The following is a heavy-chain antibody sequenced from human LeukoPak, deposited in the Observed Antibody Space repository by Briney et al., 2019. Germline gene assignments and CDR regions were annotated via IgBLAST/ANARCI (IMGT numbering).Heavy chain of an antibody. CDR2: VYSGGST. J-gene: IGHJ3*02. CDR3: ARDKAYYYDSSGSAGDAFDI. V-gene: IGHV3-53*01. CDR1: GFTVSSNY. D-gene: IGHD3-22*01. Sequence: PGGSLRLSCAASGFTVSSNYMGWVRQGPGKGLEWGSVVYSGGSTYYADSVRGRFTISRDNSKNTLYLQMNSLRAEDTAVYYCARDKAYYYDSSGSAGDAFDIWGQGTMVTVSS.